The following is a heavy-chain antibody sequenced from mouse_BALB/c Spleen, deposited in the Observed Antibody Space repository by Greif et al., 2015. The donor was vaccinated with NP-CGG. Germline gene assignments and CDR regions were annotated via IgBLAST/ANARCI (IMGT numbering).Heavy chain of an antibody. V-gene: IGHV1-69*02. CDR1: GYTFTSYW. J-gene: IGHJ2*01. CDR3: TRRDY. Sequence: QVQLKQSGAELVRPGASVKLSCKASGYTFTSYWINWVKQRPGQGLEWIGNIYPSDSYTNYNQKFKDKATLTVDKSSSAAYMQLSSPTSEDSAVYYCTRRDYWGQGTTLTVSS. CDR2: IYPSDSYT.